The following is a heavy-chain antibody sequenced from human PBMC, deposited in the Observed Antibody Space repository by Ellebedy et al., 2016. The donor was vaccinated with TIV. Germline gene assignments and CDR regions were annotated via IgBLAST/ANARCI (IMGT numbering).Heavy chain of an antibody. CDR1: GWSFSAYD. J-gene: IGHJ3*02. Sequence: MPSETLSLTFAVFGWSFSAYDWNWIRQPPGKGLEWFGEIHRSGSSNYNPSLKSRVTISVDTSNDQLSLNLSSVTAADTDVYYCARARGISRYFEWPTSPPYIWGQGTMVTVSS. CDR2: IHRSGSS. V-gene: IGHV4-34*01. D-gene: IGHD3-9*01. CDR3: ARARGISRYFEWPTSPPYI.